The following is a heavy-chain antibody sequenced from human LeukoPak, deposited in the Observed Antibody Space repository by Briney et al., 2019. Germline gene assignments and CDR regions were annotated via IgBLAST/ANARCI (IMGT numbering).Heavy chain of an antibody. Sequence: SETLSLTCTVSGYSINSGYYWGWIRQPPGKGLEWIGSIYNSGTTYYNPSLKSRVTVSVDTSKNQISLKLSSVTAADTAVYYCARANRYDLYFDYWGQGTLVTVSS. V-gene: IGHV4-38-2*02. CDR3: ARANRYDLYFDY. CDR1: GYSINSGYY. D-gene: IGHD5-12*01. J-gene: IGHJ4*02. CDR2: IYNSGTT.